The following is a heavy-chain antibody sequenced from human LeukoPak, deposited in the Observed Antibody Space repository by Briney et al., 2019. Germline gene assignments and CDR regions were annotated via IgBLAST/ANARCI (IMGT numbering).Heavy chain of an antibody. CDR3: ASGGYCSSTSCPFDY. D-gene: IGHD2-2*01. J-gene: IGHJ4*02. V-gene: IGHV4-59*01. CDR1: DGSMSGYY. CDR2: IYYSGST. Sequence: PSETLSLTCTVSDGSMSGYYWSWIRQPPGKGLEWIGYIYYSGSTNYNPSLKRRVTISEDRSMNQFSLKLSSVTAADTAVYYCASGGYCSSTSCPFDYWGQGTLVTVSS.